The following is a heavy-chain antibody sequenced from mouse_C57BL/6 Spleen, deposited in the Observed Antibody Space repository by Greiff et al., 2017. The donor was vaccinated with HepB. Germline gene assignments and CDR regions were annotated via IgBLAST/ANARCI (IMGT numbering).Heavy chain of an antibody. J-gene: IGHJ2*01. CDR3: ARRDAIDY. CDR2: INPKNGYI. Sequence: AQLQQSGAELAKPGASVKLSCKASGYTFTSYWMHWVKQRPGQGLDWIGYINPKNGYIKYNQKFKDKATLTADKSSSTADMQLNSLTYEDSAVYYCARRDAIDYWGQGTTLTVSS. V-gene: IGHV1-7*01. D-gene: IGHD3-3*01. CDR1: GYTFTSYW.